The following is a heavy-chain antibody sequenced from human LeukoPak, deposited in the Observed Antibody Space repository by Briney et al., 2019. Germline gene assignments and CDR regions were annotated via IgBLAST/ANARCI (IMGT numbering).Heavy chain of an antibody. CDR2: IFYSGGT. Sequence: PSETLSLTCTVSGVSFSSSDWWTWVRPPPGKGLEWIGEIFYSGGTNYNPSLKSRVTISIDRSKNHFSLKLSSVTAADTAVYYCARDLYPYGLDVWGKGTTVTVSS. CDR3: ARDLYPYGLDV. CDR1: GVSFSSSDW. V-gene: IGHV4-4*02. J-gene: IGHJ6*04.